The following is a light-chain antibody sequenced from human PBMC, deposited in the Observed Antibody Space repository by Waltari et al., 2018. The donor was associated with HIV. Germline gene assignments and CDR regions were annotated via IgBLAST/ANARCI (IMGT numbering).Light chain of an antibody. J-gene: IGKJ4*01. V-gene: IGKV4-1*01. CDR3: QQYYRTPLT. Sequence: EIVMTQSPDSLAVSLGERATVTCKARQTLLYSSNNKNYLAWYQHKPGQPPKLLIYWASTRQSGVPDRFSGSGSGTNFSLTINKLQAEDVATYYCQQYYRTPLTFGGGTRVDLK. CDR1: QTLLYSSNNKNY. CDR2: WAS.